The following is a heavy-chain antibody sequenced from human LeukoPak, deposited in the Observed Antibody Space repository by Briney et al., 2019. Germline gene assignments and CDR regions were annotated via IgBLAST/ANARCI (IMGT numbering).Heavy chain of an antibody. J-gene: IGHJ3*02. Sequence: GGSLRLSCAASGFTFSSYWMSWVRQAPGKGLEWVANIKQDGSEKYYVDSVKGRFTISRDNAKNSLYLQMNSLRAEDTALYYCARDQTIKYYYDSSGSSGAFDIWGQGTMVTVSS. CDR3: ARDQTIKYYYDSSGSSGAFDI. CDR1: GFTFSSYW. V-gene: IGHV3-7*03. D-gene: IGHD3-22*01. CDR2: IKQDGSEK.